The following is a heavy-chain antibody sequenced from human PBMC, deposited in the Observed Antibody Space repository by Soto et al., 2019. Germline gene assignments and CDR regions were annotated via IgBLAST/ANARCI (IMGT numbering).Heavy chain of an antibody. D-gene: IGHD6-19*01. CDR3: ASMHWLSDPDAFDI. CDR1: GYTFTSYD. CDR2: MNPNSGNT. J-gene: IGHJ3*02. Sequence: ASLKVSCQPSGYTFTSYDINWVLQATEQGLEWMGWMNPNSGNTGYAQKFQGRVTMTRNTSISTAYMELSSLRSEDTAVYYCASMHWLSDPDAFDIWGQGTMVTV. V-gene: IGHV1-8*01.